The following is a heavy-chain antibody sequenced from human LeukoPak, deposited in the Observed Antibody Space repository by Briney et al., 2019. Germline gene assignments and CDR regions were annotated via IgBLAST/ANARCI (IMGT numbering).Heavy chain of an antibody. CDR2: IYYSGST. J-gene: IGHJ3*02. Sequence: MASEALSLTCTVSGGSISSYYWSWIRQPPGKGLEWIGYIYYSGSTNYNPSLKSRVTISVDTSKNQFSLKLSSVTAADTAVYYCARHTYSYGLDAFDIWGQGTMVTASS. CDR1: GGSISSYY. D-gene: IGHD5-18*01. V-gene: IGHV4-59*08. CDR3: ARHTYSYGLDAFDI.